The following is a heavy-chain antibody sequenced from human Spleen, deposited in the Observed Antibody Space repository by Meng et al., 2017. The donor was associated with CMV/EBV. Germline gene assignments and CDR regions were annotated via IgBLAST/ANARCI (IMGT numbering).Heavy chain of an antibody. CDR2: ISAYNGNT. V-gene: IGHV1-18*01. Sequence: TFTSYGISWVRQAPGQGLEWMGWISAYNGNTNYAQKLQGRVTMTTDTSTSTAYMELRSLRSDGTAVYYCARDPTYSSSWRQDPGYFQHWGQGTLVTVSS. CDR3: ARDPTYSSSWRQDPGYFQH. CDR1: TFTSYG. D-gene: IGHD6-13*01. J-gene: IGHJ1*01.